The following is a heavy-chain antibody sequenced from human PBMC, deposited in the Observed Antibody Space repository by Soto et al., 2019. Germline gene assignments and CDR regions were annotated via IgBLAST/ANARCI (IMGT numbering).Heavy chain of an antibody. CDR3: ARDSGFLSDYGGPEGMDV. D-gene: IGHD4-17*01. Sequence: QVQLVQSGAEVKKPGSSVKVSCKASGGTFSSYTISWVRQAPGQGLEWMGRIIPILGIANYAQKFQGRVTITADKSTSTAYMELSSLRSEDTAVYYCARDSGFLSDYGGPEGMDVWGQGTTVTVSS. CDR1: GGTFSSYT. V-gene: IGHV1-69*08. CDR2: IIPILGIA. J-gene: IGHJ6*02.